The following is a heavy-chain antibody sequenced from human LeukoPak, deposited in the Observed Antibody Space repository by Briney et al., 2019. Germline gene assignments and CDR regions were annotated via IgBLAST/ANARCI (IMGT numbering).Heavy chain of an antibody. D-gene: IGHD3-3*01. V-gene: IGHV4-34*01. CDR3: ARGTIFGVVFY. Sequence: RTSETLSLTCAVYGGSFSGYYWSWIRQPPGKGLEWIGEINHSGSTNYNPSLKSRVTISVDTSKNQFSLKLSSVTAADTAVYYCARGTIFGVVFYWGQGTLVTVSS. CDR2: INHSGST. CDR1: GGSFSGYY. J-gene: IGHJ4*02.